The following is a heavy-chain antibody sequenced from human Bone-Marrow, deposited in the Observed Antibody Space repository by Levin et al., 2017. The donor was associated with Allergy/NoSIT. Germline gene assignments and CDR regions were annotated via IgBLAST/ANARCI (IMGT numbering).Heavy chain of an antibody. Sequence: LSLTCAASAFTVSSSYLNWVRQAPGKGLEWVSVIYSGGRTYYADSVKGRFTISRDNSKNTLYLHMTSLRGEDTALYYCAREGGTSNFDLWGQGTLVTVSS. V-gene: IGHV3-53*01. J-gene: IGHJ4*02. CDR1: AFTVSSSY. D-gene: IGHD3-16*01. CDR2: IYSGGRT. CDR3: AREGGTSNFDL.